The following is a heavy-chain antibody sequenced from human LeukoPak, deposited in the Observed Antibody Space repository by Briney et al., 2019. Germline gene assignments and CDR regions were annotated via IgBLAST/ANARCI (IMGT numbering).Heavy chain of an antibody. Sequence: GGSPRLSCAASGFTFNIYEFNWVRQAPGKGLEWLSYIDGSGNSIYYADSVKGRFTISRDNAKSSLYLQMSSLRADDTAVYYCARECLTCGGDSYDYWGQGALVTVSS. J-gene: IGHJ4*02. CDR2: IDGSGNSI. CDR3: ARECLTCGGDSYDY. CDR1: GFTFNIYE. V-gene: IGHV3-48*03. D-gene: IGHD2-21*01.